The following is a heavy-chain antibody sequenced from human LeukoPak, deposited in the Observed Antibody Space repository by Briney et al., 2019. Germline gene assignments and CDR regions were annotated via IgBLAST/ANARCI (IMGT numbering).Heavy chain of an antibody. J-gene: IGHJ3*02. CDR2: IYSGGST. V-gene: IGHV3-53*01. Sequence: GGSLSLSCAASGFTVSSNYMSWVRQAPGKGLEWVSVIYSGGSTYYADSVKGRFTISRDNSKNTLYLQMNSLRAEDTAVYYCARVRLSYSSGAFDIWGQGTMVTVSS. CDR1: GFTVSSNY. CDR3: ARVRLSYSSGAFDI. D-gene: IGHD6-25*01.